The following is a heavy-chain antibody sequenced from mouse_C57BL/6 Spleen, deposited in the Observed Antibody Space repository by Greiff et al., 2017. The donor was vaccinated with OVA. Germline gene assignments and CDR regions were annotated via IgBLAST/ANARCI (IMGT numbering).Heavy chain of an antibody. CDR3: ARLRLGAMDY. V-gene: IGHV1-50*01. CDR2: IDPSDSYT. CDR1: GYTFTSYW. Sequence: QVQLQQPGAELVKPGASVKLSCKASGYTFTSYWMQWVKQRPGQGLAWIGEIDPSDSYTNYNQKFKGKATLTVDTSSSTAYMQLSSLTSEDSAVYYCARLRLGAMDYWGQGTSVTVSS. J-gene: IGHJ4*01. D-gene: IGHD3-3*01.